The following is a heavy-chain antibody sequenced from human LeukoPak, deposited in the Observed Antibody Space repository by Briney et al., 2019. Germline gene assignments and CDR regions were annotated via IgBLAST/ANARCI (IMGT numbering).Heavy chain of an antibody. J-gene: IGHJ4*02. Sequence: SETLSVTCTVSDASISRYYWSWIRQPPGKGLEWIGYIYYSGTTNYNPSLKSRVSISIDTSKNQFSLRLTSVTAADTAVYYCARAGGYNSPFAYWGQGTLVTVSS. CDR2: IYYSGTT. D-gene: IGHD5-24*01. CDR3: ARAGGYNSPFAY. CDR1: DASISRYY. V-gene: IGHV4-59*01.